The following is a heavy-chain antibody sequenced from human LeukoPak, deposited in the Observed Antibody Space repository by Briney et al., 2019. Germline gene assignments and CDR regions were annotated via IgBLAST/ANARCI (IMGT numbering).Heavy chain of an antibody. Sequence: PSETLSLTCTVSGGSISSYYWSWIRQPPGKGLEWIGYIYYSGSTNYNPSLKSRVTISVDTSKNQFSLKLSSVTAADTAVYYCARGLRGYSYGPRGYYYMDVWGKGTTVTVSS. D-gene: IGHD5-18*01. CDR2: IYYSGST. CDR1: GGSISSYY. CDR3: ARGLRGYSYGPRGYYYMDV. V-gene: IGHV4-59*01. J-gene: IGHJ6*03.